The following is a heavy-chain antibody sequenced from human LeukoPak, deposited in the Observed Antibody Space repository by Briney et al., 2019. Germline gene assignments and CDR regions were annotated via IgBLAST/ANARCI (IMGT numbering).Heavy chain of an antibody. CDR3: ARVSYYYGMDV. J-gene: IGHJ6*02. CDR2: INHSGST. CDR1: GGSFSGYY. Sequence: SETLPLTCAVYGGSFSGYYWSWIRQPPGKGLEWIGEINHSGSTNYNPSLKSRVTISVDTSKNQFSLKLSSVTAADTAVYYCARVSYYYGMDVWGQGTTVTVSS. V-gene: IGHV4-34*01.